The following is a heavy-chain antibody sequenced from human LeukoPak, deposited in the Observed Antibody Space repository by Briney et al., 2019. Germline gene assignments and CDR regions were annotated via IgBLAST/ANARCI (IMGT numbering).Heavy chain of an antibody. D-gene: IGHD1-26*01. J-gene: IGHJ6*02. Sequence: GGSLRLSCAASGFTFSTYGMHWVRQAPCKGLEWVAVISYDGSNKYYADSVKGRFTISRDNSKNTLYLQMNSLRAEDTAVYYCARLGNYYYYGMDVWGQGTTVTVSS. CDR3: ARLGNYYYYGMDV. V-gene: IGHV3-30*03. CDR2: ISYDGSNK. CDR1: GFTFSTYG.